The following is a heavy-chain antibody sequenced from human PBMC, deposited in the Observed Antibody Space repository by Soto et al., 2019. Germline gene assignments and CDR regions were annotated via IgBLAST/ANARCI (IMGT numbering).Heavy chain of an antibody. D-gene: IGHD1-26*01. Sequence: QVQLVESGGGLIKPGGSLRLSCAASGFTFSDYYMSWIRQAPGKGLEWVSYISSSSSYTNYADSVKGRFTISRDNAKNSLYLQMNSLRAEDTAVYYCARAVGATSPDYWGQGTLVTVSS. CDR1: GFTFSDYY. V-gene: IGHV3-11*05. J-gene: IGHJ4*02. CDR3: ARAVGATSPDY. CDR2: ISSSSSYT.